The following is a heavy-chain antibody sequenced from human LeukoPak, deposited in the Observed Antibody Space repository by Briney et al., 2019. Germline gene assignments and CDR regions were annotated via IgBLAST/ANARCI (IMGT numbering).Heavy chain of an antibody. Sequence: SGPTLVNPTQTLTLTCTFSGFSLTSSGVDVGWIRQPPGKAPEWLTLIYWNDEKHYSPSLRTRLTITKDTSHNQVVLTLTNVDPVDTATYYCVRRGLDGSYLDYWGQGTLVTVSS. J-gene: IGHJ4*02. V-gene: IGHV2-5*01. CDR1: GFSLTSSGVD. CDR3: VRRGLDGSYLDY. CDR2: IYWNDEK. D-gene: IGHD1-26*01.